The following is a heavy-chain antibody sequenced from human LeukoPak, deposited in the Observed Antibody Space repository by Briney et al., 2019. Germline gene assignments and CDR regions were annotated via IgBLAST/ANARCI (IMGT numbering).Heavy chain of an antibody. J-gene: IGHJ6*02. D-gene: IGHD6-19*01. V-gene: IGHV4-31*03. CDR1: GGSISSGGYY. CDR3: ARGGIAVAGTRTYYYYGMDV. CDR2: IYYSGST. Sequence: SETLSLTCTVSGGSISSGGYYWSWIRQHPGKGLEWIGYIYYSGSTYYNPSLKSRVTISVDTSKNQFSLKLSSVTAADTAVYYCARGGIAVAGTRTYYYYGMDVWGQGTTVTVSS.